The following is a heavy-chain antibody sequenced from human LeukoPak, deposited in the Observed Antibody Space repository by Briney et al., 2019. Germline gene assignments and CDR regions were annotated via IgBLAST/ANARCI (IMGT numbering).Heavy chain of an antibody. Sequence: SQTPSLTCTVSGGSISSGSYYWSWIRQPAGKGLEWIGRIYTSGSTNYNPSLKSRVTISVDTSKNQFSLKLSSVTAADTAVYYCARSRYGVLDYWGQGTLVTVSS. CDR3: ARSRYGVLDY. D-gene: IGHD4-17*01. J-gene: IGHJ4*02. V-gene: IGHV4-61*02. CDR1: GGSISSGSYY. CDR2: IYTSGST.